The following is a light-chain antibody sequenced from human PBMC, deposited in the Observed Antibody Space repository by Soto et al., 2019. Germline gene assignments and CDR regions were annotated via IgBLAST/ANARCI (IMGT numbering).Light chain of an antibody. CDR1: SSDIGGYNY. Sequence: QSVLTQPASVSGSPGQSITISCTGTSSDIGGYNYVSWYQQHPGKVPKLMIYDVANRPSGVSNRFSGSKSDNTASLTISGLQAEDEADYYCRSYTSSNTLVVFGGGTKVTVL. CDR2: DVA. CDR3: RSYTSSNTLVV. J-gene: IGLJ2*01. V-gene: IGLV2-14*03.